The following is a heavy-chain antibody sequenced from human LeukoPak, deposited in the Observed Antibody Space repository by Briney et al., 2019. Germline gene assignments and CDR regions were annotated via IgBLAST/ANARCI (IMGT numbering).Heavy chain of an antibody. CDR2: MIPIFGTA. J-gene: IGHJ3*02. CDR1: GGTFSSYA. V-gene: IGHV1-69*13. Sequence: SVKVSCKASGGTFSSYAISWVRQAPGQGLQWMGGMIPIFGTANYAQKFQGRVTITADESTSTAYMELSSLRSEDTAVYYCARDRYCGGDCPHDAFDIWGQGTMVTVSS. CDR3: ARDRYCGGDCPHDAFDI. D-gene: IGHD2-21*01.